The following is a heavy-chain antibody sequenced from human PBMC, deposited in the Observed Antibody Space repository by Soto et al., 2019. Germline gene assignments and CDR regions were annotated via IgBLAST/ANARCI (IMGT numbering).Heavy chain of an antibody. CDR2: ISGSGGST. CDR1: GFTFSSYA. D-gene: IGHD6-13*01. Sequence: EVQLLESGGGLVQPGGSLRLSCAASGFTFSSYAMSWVRQAPGKGLEWVSAISGSGGSTYYADSVKGRFTISRDNSKNTLYLKMNRLRAEDTAVYYCAKDLKGSAAPGSIDYWGQGTLVTVSS. V-gene: IGHV3-23*01. J-gene: IGHJ4*02. CDR3: AKDLKGSAAPGSIDY.